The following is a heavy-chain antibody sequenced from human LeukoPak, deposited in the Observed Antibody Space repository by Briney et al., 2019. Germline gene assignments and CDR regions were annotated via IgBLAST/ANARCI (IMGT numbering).Heavy chain of an antibody. CDR3: ARGPFGPEYYFDY. Sequence: GGSLRLSCAASGFTFSSYAMHWVRQAPGKGLEYVSAISSNGGSTYYANSVKGRFTISRDNSKNTLYLQMGSLRAEDMAVYYCARGPFGPEYYFDYWGQGTLVTVSS. V-gene: IGHV3-64*01. CDR1: GFTFSSYA. J-gene: IGHJ4*02. CDR2: ISSNGGST. D-gene: IGHD3-10*01.